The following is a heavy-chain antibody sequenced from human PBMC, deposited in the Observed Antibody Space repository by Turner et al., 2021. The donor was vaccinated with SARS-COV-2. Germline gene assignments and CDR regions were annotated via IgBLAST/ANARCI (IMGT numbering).Heavy chain of an antibody. CDR3: ARGIKGVLMSGIYYYYGMDV. D-gene: IGHD1-26*01. J-gene: IGHJ6*02. CDR1: GWSVSGYY. Sequence: QVQLQQWGAGLLKPSETLSLTCAVYGWSVSGYYWSWLRQPPGQGLQLIGENNHRGSTNYNPSLNSRVTISVDTSKNQFSLKLISVTAADTAVYYCARGIKGVLMSGIYYYYGMDVWGQGTTVTVSS. CDR2: NNHRGST. V-gene: IGHV4-34*01.